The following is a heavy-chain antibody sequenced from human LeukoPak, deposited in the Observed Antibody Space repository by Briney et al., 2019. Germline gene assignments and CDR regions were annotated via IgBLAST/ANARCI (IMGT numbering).Heavy chain of an antibody. CDR3: ARAPLPLSNYYDSSGYYPSVRWFDP. J-gene: IGHJ5*02. D-gene: IGHD3-22*01. Sequence: ASVKVSCKASGYTFTSYGISWVRQAPGQGLEWMGWISAYNGNTNYAQKLQGRVTMTTDTSTSTAYMELSSLRSEDTAVYYCARAPLPLSNYYDSSGYYPSVRWFDPWGQGTLVTVSS. CDR2: ISAYNGNT. CDR1: GYTFTSYG. V-gene: IGHV1-18*01.